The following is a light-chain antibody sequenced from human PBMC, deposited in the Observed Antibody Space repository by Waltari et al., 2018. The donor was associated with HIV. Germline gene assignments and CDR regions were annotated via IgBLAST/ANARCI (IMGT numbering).Light chain of an antibody. CDR3: QSYDSSLSGSV. Sequence: QSVLTQPPSVSGAPGQRVTISCTGSSSNIGAGYDVHWYQQLPGTAPKLLFYGNSSRTSRFSDRFSGSKSGTSASLAITGLQAEDEADYYCQSYDSSLSGSVFGGGTKLTVL. J-gene: IGLJ3*02. CDR1: SSNIGAGYD. CDR2: GNS. V-gene: IGLV1-40*01.